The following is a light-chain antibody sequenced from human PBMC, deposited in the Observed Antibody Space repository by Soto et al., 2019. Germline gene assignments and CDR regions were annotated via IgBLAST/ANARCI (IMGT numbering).Light chain of an antibody. CDR2: DAS. CDR3: QQYGSSPIT. J-gene: IGKJ5*01. Sequence: EIMMTQSPGTPSLSPGERATLSCGASQSVSSSYVAWYQHRPGLAPRLLIHDASSRATGIPDRFSGTKSGTDFTLTIRRLEPEDAAVYYCQQYGSSPITFGQGTRREIK. CDR1: QSVSSSY. V-gene: IGKV3D-20*01.